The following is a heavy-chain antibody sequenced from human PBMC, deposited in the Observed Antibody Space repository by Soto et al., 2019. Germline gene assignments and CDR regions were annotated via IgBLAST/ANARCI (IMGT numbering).Heavy chain of an antibody. D-gene: IGHD3-16*01. CDR1: GFTVSNNH. Sequence: VQLVESGGGLIQPGGSLRLSCAASGFTVSNNHMTWVRQAAGKGLELVSFVHGGGSTSYADSVKGRFTISRDNSKNTLYVQRGSLGAEDTAIYYCAGRLTTAASLDYWGRGTLVTVSS. V-gene: IGHV3-53*01. CDR2: VHGGGST. J-gene: IGHJ4*02. CDR3: AGRLTTAASLDY.